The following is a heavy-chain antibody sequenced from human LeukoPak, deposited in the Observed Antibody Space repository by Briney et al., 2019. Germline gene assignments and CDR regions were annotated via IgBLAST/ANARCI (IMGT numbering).Heavy chain of an antibody. J-gene: IGHJ4*02. V-gene: IGHV3-23*01. CDR1: ALPPSNYA. CDR2: ISDGGWT. Sequence: GGSLRLSCAASALPPSNYAMSWVRQAPGKGLEWVSSISDGGWTAYTDSVKGRFFISRETATSTLYLQMNSLRVEDTAVYYCAKECDYGNTSHMPCYWGQGTLVTVSS. CDR3: AKECDYGNTSHMPCY. D-gene: IGHD4-17*01.